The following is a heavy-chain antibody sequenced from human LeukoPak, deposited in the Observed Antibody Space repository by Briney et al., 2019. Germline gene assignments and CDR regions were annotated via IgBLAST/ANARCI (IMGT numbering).Heavy chain of an antibody. Sequence: GGSLRLSCAASGFTFSSYAMSWVRQAPGKGLEWVSATGGTGGSTYYADSVKGRFTISRDNSKNTLYLQMNSLRAEDTAVYYCAKAPVVVAATPDYWGQGTLVTVSS. D-gene: IGHD2-15*01. J-gene: IGHJ4*02. CDR2: TGGTGGST. V-gene: IGHV3-23*01. CDR3: AKAPVVVAATPDY. CDR1: GFTFSSYA.